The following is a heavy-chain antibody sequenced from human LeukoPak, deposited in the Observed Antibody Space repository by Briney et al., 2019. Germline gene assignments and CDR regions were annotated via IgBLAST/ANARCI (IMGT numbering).Heavy chain of an antibody. CDR2: ITHSGST. V-gene: IGHV4-34*01. D-gene: IGHD4-17*01. Sequence: SETLSLTCAVYGGSFSGYYWSWIRQPPGKGLEWIGEITHSGSTNYNTSLKSRVTISVGTSKNQFSLKLGSVTAADTAVYYCARRLRFYYYYMDVWGKGTTVTVSS. CDR3: ARRLRFYYYYMDV. J-gene: IGHJ6*03. CDR1: GGSFSGYY.